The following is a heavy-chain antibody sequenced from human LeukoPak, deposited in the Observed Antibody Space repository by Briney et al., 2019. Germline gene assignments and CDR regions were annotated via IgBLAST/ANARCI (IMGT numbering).Heavy chain of an antibody. J-gene: IGHJ4*02. D-gene: IGHD3-10*01. CDR3: AKVAVGMVRGVINY. CDR1: GFTFRSYA. CDR2: ITDSGSAT. Sequence: GALRLSCAASGFTFRSYAMSWVRQAPGRGLEWVSSITDSGSATYYADSVKGRFTISRDNSKNTLYLQMNSLRAEDTAVYYCAKVAVGMVRGVINYWGQGTLVTVSS. V-gene: IGHV3-23*01.